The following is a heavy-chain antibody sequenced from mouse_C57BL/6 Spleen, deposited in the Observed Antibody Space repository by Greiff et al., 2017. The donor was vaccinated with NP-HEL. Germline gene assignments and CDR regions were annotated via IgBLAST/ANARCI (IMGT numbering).Heavy chain of an antibody. CDR3: ARRIRRDYAMDY. J-gene: IGHJ4*01. CDR2: INPYNGGT. V-gene: IGHV1-19*01. CDR1: GYTFTDYY. Sequence: VQLKESGPVLVKPGASVKMSCKASGYTFTDYYMNWVKQSHGKSLEWIGVINPYNGGTSYNQKFKGKATLTVDKSSSTAYMELNSLTSEDSAVYYCARRIRRDYAMDYWGQGTSVTVSS.